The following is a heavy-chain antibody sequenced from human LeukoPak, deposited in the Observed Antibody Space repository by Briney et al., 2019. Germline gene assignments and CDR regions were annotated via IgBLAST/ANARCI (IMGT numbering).Heavy chain of an antibody. Sequence: SETLSLTCTVSGGSISSSSYYWGWIRQPPGKGLEWIGSIYYSGSTYYNPSLKSRVTISVDTSKNQFSLKLSSVTAADTAVYYCARVPYYYGSGTCNGGWFDPWGQGTLVAVSS. D-gene: IGHD3-10*01. CDR2: IYYSGST. J-gene: IGHJ5*02. CDR3: ARVPYYYGSGTCNGGWFDP. CDR1: GGSISSSSYY. V-gene: IGHV4-39*07.